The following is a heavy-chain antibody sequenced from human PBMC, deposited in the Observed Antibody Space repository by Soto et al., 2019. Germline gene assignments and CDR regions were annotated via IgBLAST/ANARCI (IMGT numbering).Heavy chain of an antibody. J-gene: IGHJ4*02. V-gene: IGHV3-33*01. Sequence: QEQLVESGGGVVQPGTSLRLSCAVPGGIFHGYGMHWVRQAPGKGLAWVAIIRFDGSNEEYADSVKGRFTISRDNSKNTLYLQMNTLGAEDTAVSCCARDGIGGTVFRGYLDYWGRGTVVTVSS. CDR3: ARDGIGGTVFRGYLDY. D-gene: IGHD1-7*01. CDR2: IRFDGSNE. CDR1: GGIFHGYG.